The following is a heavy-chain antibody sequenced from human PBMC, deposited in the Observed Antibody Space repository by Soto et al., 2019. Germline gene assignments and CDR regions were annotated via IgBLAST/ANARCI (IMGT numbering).Heavy chain of an antibody. CDR1: GFTFDDYA. D-gene: IGHD6-19*01. CDR2: ISWNSGSI. CDR3: AKDMRAGDSSGWYYFDY. J-gene: IGHJ4*02. V-gene: IGHV3-9*01. Sequence: GGSLRLSCAASGFTFDDYAMHWVRQAPGKGLEWVSGISWNSGSIGYADSVKGRFTISRDNAKNSLYLQMNSLRAEDTALYYCAKDMRAGDSSGWYYFDYWGQGTLVTVSS.